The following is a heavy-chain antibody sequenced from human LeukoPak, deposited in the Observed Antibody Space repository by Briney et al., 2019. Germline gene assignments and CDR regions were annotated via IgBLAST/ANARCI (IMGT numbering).Heavy chain of an antibody. Sequence: GGSLRLSCAVSGFTFSSYGMHWVRQAPGKGLEWVSYISSSSSTIYYADSVKGRFTISRDNAKNSLYLQMNSLRDEDTAVYYCARDIVGATNEPDYWGQGTLVTVSS. D-gene: IGHD1-26*01. CDR3: ARDIVGATNEPDY. CDR1: GFTFSSYG. V-gene: IGHV3-48*02. J-gene: IGHJ4*02. CDR2: ISSSSSTI.